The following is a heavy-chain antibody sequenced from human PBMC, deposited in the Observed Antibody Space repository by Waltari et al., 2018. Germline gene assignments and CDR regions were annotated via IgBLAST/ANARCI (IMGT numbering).Heavy chain of an antibody. CDR3: ARMRAAAGNKGLTVFDY. Sequence: QVQLVQSGAEVKKPGASVKVSCKASGYTFTGYYMHWVRQAPGQGLEWMGRINPNSGGTNYAQKFQGRVTMTRDTSISTAYMELSRLRSDDTAVYYCARMRAAAGNKGLTVFDYWGQGTLVTVSS. V-gene: IGHV1-2*06. CDR2: INPNSGGT. CDR1: GYTFTGYY. D-gene: IGHD6-13*01. J-gene: IGHJ4*02.